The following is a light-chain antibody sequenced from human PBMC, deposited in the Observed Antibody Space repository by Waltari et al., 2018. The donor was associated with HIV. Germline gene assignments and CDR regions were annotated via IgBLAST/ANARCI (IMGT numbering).Light chain of an antibody. CDR2: DAS. V-gene: IGKV3-11*01. CDR1: QRVTTY. Sequence: ELVLTQSPGTLSLSPGERATLSCRATQRVTTYLAWYQQKPGQAPRLLVYDASNRATGIPARFSGSGSGTDFTLTISSLEPEDFAVYYCQQRTNLPPYTFGQGTKLEVK. J-gene: IGKJ2*01. CDR3: QQRTNLPPYT.